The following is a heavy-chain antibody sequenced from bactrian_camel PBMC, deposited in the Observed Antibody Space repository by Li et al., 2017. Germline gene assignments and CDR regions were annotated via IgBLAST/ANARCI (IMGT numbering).Heavy chain of an antibody. V-gene: IGHV3S40*01. Sequence: VQLVESGGGSAQAGGSLRLSCVASGYTYGSNYMGWFRQAPGKEREGIAVIDGIDNDLSMTYADSVKGRFTISQDNAKNTLYLQMYSLKPEDTGMYYCAFEIQ. CDR1: GYTYGSNY. CDR2: IDGIDNDLSM. D-gene: IGHD1*01.